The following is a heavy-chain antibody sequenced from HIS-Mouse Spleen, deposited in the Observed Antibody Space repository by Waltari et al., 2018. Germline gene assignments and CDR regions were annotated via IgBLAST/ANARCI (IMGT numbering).Heavy chain of an antibody. CDR2: ISYDGSNK. J-gene: IGHJ4*02. V-gene: IGHV3-30*18. CDR1: GFTFGSYG. CDR3: AKDRGSQFDY. Sequence: QVQLVESGGGVVQPGRSLRLSCASSGFTFGSYGMHWVRQAPGKGLECVAVISYDGSNKYYADSVKGRFTISRDNSKNTLYLQMNSLRAEDTAVYYCAKDRGSQFDYWGQGTLVTVSS. D-gene: IGHD1-26*01.